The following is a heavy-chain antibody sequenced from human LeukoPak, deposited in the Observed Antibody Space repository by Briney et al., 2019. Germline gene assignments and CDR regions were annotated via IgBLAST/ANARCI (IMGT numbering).Heavy chain of an antibody. CDR3: ARDPDTAMVNDAFDI. J-gene: IGHJ3*02. V-gene: IGHV1-69*04. CDR2: IIPILGIA. D-gene: IGHD5-18*01. Sequence: SVKVSCKASGGTFSSYAISWVRQAPGQGLEWMGRIIPILGIANYAQKFQGRVAITADKSTSTAYMELSSLRSEDTAVYYCARDPDTAMVNDAFDIWGQGTMVTVSS. CDR1: GGTFSSYA.